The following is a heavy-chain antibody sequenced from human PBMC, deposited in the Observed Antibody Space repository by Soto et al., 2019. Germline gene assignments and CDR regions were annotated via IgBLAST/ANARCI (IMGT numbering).Heavy chain of an antibody. V-gene: IGHV4-59*01. CDR3: ARARPLYGDSDAFDI. Sequence: SETLSLTCTVSGGSISSYYWSWIRQPPGKGLEWIGYIYYSGSTSYNPSLKSRVTISVDTSKNQFSLKLSSVTAADTAVYYCARARPLYGDSDAFDIWGQGTMVTVSS. CDR2: IYYSGST. D-gene: IGHD4-17*01. J-gene: IGHJ3*02. CDR1: GGSISSYY.